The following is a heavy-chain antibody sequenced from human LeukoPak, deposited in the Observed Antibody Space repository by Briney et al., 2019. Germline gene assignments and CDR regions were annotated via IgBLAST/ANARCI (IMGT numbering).Heavy chain of an antibody. J-gene: IGHJ4*02. CDR1: GFTFDDYA. V-gene: IGHV3-23*01. CDR3: AKDYSAYNYLADFDY. CDR2: ISASGGT. Sequence: GGSLRLSCAASGFTFDDYAMHWVRQAPGKGLEWVSAISASGGTYYADSVKGRFTISRDNSNNTLYLQMDSMRAEDTAVYYCAKDYSAYNYLADFDYWGQGTLVTVSS. D-gene: IGHD5-24*01.